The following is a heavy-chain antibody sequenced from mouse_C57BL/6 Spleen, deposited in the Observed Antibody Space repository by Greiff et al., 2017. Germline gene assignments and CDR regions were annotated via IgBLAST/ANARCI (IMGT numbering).Heavy chain of an antibody. CDR1: GFTFSDYG. CDR3: AREYYGSSYDWYFDV. V-gene: IGHV5-17*01. J-gene: IGHJ1*03. Sequence: EVMLVESGGGLVKPGGSLKLSCAASGFTFSDYGMHWVRQAPEKGLEWVAYISSGSSTIYYAYTVTGRFTISRDNAKSTLFLQMTSLRSEDTAMYYCAREYYGSSYDWYFDVWGTGTTVTVSS. D-gene: IGHD1-1*01. CDR2: ISSGSSTI.